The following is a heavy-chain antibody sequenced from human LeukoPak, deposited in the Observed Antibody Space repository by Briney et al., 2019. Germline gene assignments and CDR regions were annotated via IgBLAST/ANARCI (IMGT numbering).Heavy chain of an antibody. CDR1: GGSISSYY. V-gene: IGHV4-59*01. CDR3: ARTRYFDWTPDY. Sequence: TSETLSLTCTVSGGSISSYYWSWIRQPPGKGLEWIGYIYYSGSTNYNPSLKSRVTISVDTSKNQFSLKLSSVTAADTAVYYCARTRYFDWTPDYWGQGTLVTVSS. J-gene: IGHJ4*02. D-gene: IGHD3-9*01. CDR2: IYYSGST.